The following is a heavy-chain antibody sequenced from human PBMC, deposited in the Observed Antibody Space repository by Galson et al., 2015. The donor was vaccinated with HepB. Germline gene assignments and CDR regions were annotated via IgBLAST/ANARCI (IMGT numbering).Heavy chain of an antibody. D-gene: IGHD3/OR15-3a*01. V-gene: IGHV4-34*01. Sequence: LTCAVYGGSFSAYHWGWIRQPPGKGLGWIGEITHSGSTNYNPSLKSRVIISVDTSRNQFSLKLSSVTAADTAIYYCARHQVVALGGLYGLDVWGQGTTVTVSS. CDR1: GGSFSAYH. CDR2: ITHSGST. J-gene: IGHJ6*02. CDR3: ARHQVVALGGLYGLDV.